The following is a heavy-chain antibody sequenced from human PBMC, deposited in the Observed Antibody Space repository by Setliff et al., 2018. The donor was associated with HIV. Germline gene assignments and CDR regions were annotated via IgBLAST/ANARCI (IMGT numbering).Heavy chain of an antibody. CDR3: ARHSRTAVPTIDY. J-gene: IGHJ4*02. Sequence: TCTIDYYWGWVRQSPRAGLEWIADIYYAGNTYYNPSLKSRATISIDTSRNQFSLKVTSLTAADTAVYYCARHSRTAVPTIDYWGQGTLVTVSS. CDR2: IYYAGNT. V-gene: IGHV4-39*01. CDR1: TCTIDYY. D-gene: IGHD4-17*01.